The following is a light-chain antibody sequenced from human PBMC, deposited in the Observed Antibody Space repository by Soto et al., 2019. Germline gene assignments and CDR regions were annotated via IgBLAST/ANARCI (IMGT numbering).Light chain of an antibody. CDR1: QGIKNE. V-gene: IGKV1-17*01. J-gene: IGKJ1*01. Sequence: DIQMTQSQSSLSASVGDRVTITCRASQGIKNELGWYQQKSGWAPKRVIFGASTLQSGVPTRFSGSASESDFSLLINSLQPDDLATDYRRQYNHYPQTLGQGTKV. CDR2: GAS. CDR3: RQYNHYPQT.